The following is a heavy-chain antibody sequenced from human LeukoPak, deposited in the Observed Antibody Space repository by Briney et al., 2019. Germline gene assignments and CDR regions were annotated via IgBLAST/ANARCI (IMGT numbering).Heavy chain of an antibody. J-gene: IGHJ4*02. CDR1: GGSISSYY. D-gene: IGHD6-19*01. CDR3: ARDDGSGASDY. V-gene: IGHV4-59*01. CDR2: IYYSGST. Sequence: SETLSLTCTVSGGSISSYYWSWIRQPPGKGLEWIGYIYYSGSTNYNPSLKSRVTISVDTSKNQFSLKLSSVTAADTAVYYCARDDGSGASDYWGQGTLVTVSS.